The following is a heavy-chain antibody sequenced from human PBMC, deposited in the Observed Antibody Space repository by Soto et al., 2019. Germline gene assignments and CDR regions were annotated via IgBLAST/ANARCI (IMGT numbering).Heavy chain of an antibody. D-gene: IGHD6-6*01. J-gene: IGHJ6*02. CDR2: IIPIFGTA. CDR3: ERETIAAHPSGNYNYYYGMDV. V-gene: IGHV1-69*01. Sequence: QVQLVQSGAEVKKPGSSVKVSCKASGGTFSSYAISWVRQAPGQGLEWMGGIIPIFGTANYAQKFQGRVTITADESTSKAYMERSSLRSEDTAVYYCERETIAAHPSGNYNYYYGMDVWGQGTTVTVSS. CDR1: GGTFSSYA.